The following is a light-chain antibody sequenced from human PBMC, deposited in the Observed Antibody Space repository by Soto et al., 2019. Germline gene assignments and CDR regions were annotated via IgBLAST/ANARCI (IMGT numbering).Light chain of an antibody. CDR2: EVS. CDR1: SSDVGGYNY. V-gene: IGLV2-8*01. CDR3: SSYAGSNNVL. J-gene: IGLJ2*01. Sequence: QSVLTQPPSASGSPRQSVTISCTGTSSDVGGYNYVSWYQQHPGKAPKLMIYEVSKRPSGVPDRFSGSKSGNTASLTVSGLQSEDEADYYCSSYAGSNNVLFGGGTKLTVL.